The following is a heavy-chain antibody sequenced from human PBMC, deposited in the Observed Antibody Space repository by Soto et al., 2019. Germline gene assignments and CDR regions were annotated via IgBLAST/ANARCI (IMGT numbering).Heavy chain of an antibody. Sequence: PSETLSLTCTVSGGSVSSGSYYWSWIRQPPGKGLEWIGYIYYSGSTNYNPSLKSRVTISVDTSKNQFSLKLSSVTAADTAVHYCARGHYYDSSTRDVWGQGTTVTVSS. CDR3: ARGHYYDSSTRDV. CDR2: IYYSGST. J-gene: IGHJ6*02. CDR1: GGSVSSGSYY. V-gene: IGHV4-61*01. D-gene: IGHD3-22*01.